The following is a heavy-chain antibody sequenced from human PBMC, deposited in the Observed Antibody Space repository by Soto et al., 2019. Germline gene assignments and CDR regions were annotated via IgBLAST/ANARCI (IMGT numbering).Heavy chain of an antibody. CDR1: GYIFTSYW. CDR2: IDPSDSYI. D-gene: IGHD3-16*01. V-gene: IGHV5-10-1*01. CDR3: AIHGGVSIYYYGMEV. J-gene: IGHJ6*02. Sequence: PGESLKISCKGSGYIFTSYWISWVRQMPGKGLEWMGRIDPSDSYINYSPSFQGHVSFSVDKSISTAYLQWSSLRASDTAMYYCAIHGGVSIYYYGMEVWGQGTTVTVSS.